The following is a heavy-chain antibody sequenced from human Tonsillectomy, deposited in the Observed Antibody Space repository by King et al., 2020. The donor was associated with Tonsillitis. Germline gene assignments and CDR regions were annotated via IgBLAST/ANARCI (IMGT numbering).Heavy chain of an antibody. CDR2: IHYSGST. Sequence: QLQESGPGLVKPSQTLSLTCTVSGVSISSGGYYWSWIRQHPGKGLEWIGYIHYSGSTYYNPSLKSRVTISVDTSTNQFSLKLSSVTAADTAVYYCAGGGDVSASGRFDSWGQGTLVTVSS. D-gene: IGHD3-3*02. J-gene: IGHJ4*02. CDR1: GVSISSGGYY. V-gene: IGHV4-31*03. CDR3: AGGGDVSASGRFDS.